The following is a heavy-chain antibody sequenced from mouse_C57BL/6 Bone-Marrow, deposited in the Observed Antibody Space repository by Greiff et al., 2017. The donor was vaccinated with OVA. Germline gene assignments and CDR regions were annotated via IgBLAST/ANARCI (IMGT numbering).Heavy chain of an antibody. J-gene: IGHJ2*01. CDR3: ARRDYYGSDY. V-gene: IGHV1-59*01. Sequence: QVQLQQPGAELVRPGTSVKLSCKASGYTFTNYWMHWVKQRPGQGLEWIGVIAPSDSYINYNQKFKGKATLTVDTSSSTAYMQLSSLTSEDSAVYYCARRDYYGSDYWGQGTTLTVSA. CDR2: IAPSDSYI. D-gene: IGHD1-1*01. CDR1: GYTFTNYW.